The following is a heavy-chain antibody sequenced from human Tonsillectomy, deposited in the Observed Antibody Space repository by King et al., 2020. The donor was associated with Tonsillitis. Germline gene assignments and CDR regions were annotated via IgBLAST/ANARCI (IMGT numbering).Heavy chain of an antibody. D-gene: IGHD3-3*01. J-gene: IGHJ4*02. V-gene: IGHV1-18*01. CDR1: GYTFTIYG. CDR3: ARSDVRSGSFTDY. CDR2: ISAYNGDT. Sequence: QLVQSGDEVKKPGVSVKVSWNASGYTFTIYGVSWVRWAPGQGLEGWVGISAYNGDTNFAQNRQGRVTMTKETSTNTAYMELRSLRSDDTALYYCARSDVRSGSFTDYWGQGTLVTVSS.